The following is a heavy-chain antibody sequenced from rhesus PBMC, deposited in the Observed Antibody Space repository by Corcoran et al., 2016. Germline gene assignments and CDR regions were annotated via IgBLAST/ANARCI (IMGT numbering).Heavy chain of an antibody. CDR2: IYWDDDK. Sequence: QVTLKESGPALVKLTQTLTLTCTFSGFSLTTSGMGVGWVRQPPGKALEWLAFIYWDDDKRNSTSLKTRVNISKDTSKNQVVLTMTNMDPVDTATYYCTRRPTWGFEFDFWGQGVLVTVSS. D-gene: IGHD7-45*01. J-gene: IGHJ4*01. CDR1: GFSLTTSGMG. CDR3: TRRPTWGFEFDF. V-gene: IGHV2-174*01.